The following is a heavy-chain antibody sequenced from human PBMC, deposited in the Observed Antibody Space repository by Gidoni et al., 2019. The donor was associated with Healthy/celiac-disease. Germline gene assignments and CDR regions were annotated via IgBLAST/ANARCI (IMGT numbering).Heavy chain of an antibody. D-gene: IGHD3-22*01. CDR1: GGSFSGYY. V-gene: IGHV4-34*01. CDR3: AREGHSRDGYNDRLFDY. CDR2: INHSGST. J-gene: IGHJ4*02. Sequence: QVQLQQWGARLLKPSETLSLTCAVYGGSFSGYYWSWIRQPPGKGLEWIGEINHSGSTNYNPSLKSRVTISVDTSKNQFSLKLSSVTAADTAVYYCAREGHSRDGYNDRLFDYWGQGTLVTVSS.